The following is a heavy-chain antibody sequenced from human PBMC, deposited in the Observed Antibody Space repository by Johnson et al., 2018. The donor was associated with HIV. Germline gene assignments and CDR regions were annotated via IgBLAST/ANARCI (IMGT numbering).Heavy chain of an antibody. Sequence: MLLVESGGGLVQPGGSLRLSCEASGFIFRGYWMSWFRQATGKGLEWVAYMKQDGSEKQYVDSVRGRFTISRDNTKNSVYLQMESLRVEDTAMYYCARDRVWSSSWPDAFDLWGQGTMVSVSS. CDR1: GFIFRGYW. CDR2: MKQDGSEK. D-gene: IGHD6-13*01. V-gene: IGHV3-7*05. J-gene: IGHJ3*01. CDR3: ARDRVWSSSWPDAFDL.